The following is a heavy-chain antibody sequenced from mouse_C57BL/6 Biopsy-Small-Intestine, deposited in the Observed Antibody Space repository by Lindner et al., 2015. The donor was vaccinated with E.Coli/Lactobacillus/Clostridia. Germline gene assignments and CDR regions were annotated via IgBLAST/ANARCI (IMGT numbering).Heavy chain of an antibody. CDR2: IDPYNGAT. CDR1: GYSFTGNN. J-gene: IGHJ2*01. Sequence: VQLQESGPELVKPRASVKMSCKASGYSFTGNNMHWVKQSHGQSLEWIGYIDPYNGATSYNQKFKGKATLTVDKSSSTAYMQLNSLTSEDSAVYYCARLGTGYYFDYWGRRHHSHSLL. D-gene: IGHD4-1*01. V-gene: IGHV1S135*01. CDR3: ARLGTGYYFDY.